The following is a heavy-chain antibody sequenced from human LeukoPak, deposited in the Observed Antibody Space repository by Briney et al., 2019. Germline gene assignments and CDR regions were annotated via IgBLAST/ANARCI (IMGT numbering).Heavy chain of an antibody. D-gene: IGHD3-9*01. CDR1: GFSFSGYN. CDR2: ISSSGSTI. J-gene: IGHJ4*02. Sequence: GGSLRLSCAASGFSFSGYNMNWARQAPGKGLEWVSYISSSGSTIYYADSVKGRFTISRDNAKNSLYLQMNSLRAEDTAVYYCARENYDILTGYYRGENYFDYWGQGTLVTVSS. CDR3: ARENYDILTGYYRGENYFDY. V-gene: IGHV3-48*04.